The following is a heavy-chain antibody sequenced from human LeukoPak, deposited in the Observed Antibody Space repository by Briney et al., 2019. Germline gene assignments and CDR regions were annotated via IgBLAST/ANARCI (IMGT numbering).Heavy chain of an antibody. Sequence: SETLSLTCTVSGGSISSYYWSWIRQPPGKGLEWIGYIYYSGSTNYNPSLKSRVTISVDTSKNQFSLKLSSVTAADMAVYYCARAGVYSGSYYPDYWGQGTLVTVSS. CDR2: IYYSGST. J-gene: IGHJ4*02. D-gene: IGHD1-26*01. V-gene: IGHV4-59*01. CDR1: GGSISSYY. CDR3: ARAGVYSGSYYPDY.